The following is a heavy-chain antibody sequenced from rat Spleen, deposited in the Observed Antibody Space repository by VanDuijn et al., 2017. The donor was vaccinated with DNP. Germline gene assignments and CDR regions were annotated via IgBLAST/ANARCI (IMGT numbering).Heavy chain of an antibody. CDR2: ISYSGRT. Sequence: EVQLQESGPGLVKPSQSLSLTCSVTAYSITTNYWGWIRKFPGNKMAWIGHISYSGRTTYNPSLKSRISITSDTSKNQFFLQVNSVTTDDTATYYCTRGDILRSFDYWGQGVMVTVSS. V-gene: IGHV3-1*01. CDR3: TRGDILRSFDY. J-gene: IGHJ2*01. D-gene: IGHD1-6*01. CDR1: AYSITTNY.